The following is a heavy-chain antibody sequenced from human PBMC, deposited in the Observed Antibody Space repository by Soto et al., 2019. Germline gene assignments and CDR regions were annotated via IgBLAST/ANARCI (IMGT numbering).Heavy chain of an antibody. J-gene: IGHJ5*02. V-gene: IGHV1-8*01. Sequence: QVQLVQSGAEVKKPGASVKVSCKASGYTFTSYDINWVRQATGQGLEYLGWMNPNSGNAAYVQKFQGRVTMTWDTSITTAYMELSSLRSEHTAVYFCARGIKYGAYSRWFDPWGQGTLLTVST. CDR1: GYTFTSYD. D-gene: IGHD4-17*01. CDR2: MNPNSGNA. CDR3: ARGIKYGAYSRWFDP.